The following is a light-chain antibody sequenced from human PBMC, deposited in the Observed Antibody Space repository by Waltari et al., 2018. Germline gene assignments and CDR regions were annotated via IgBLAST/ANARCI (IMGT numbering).Light chain of an antibody. Sequence: DIQMTQSPSTLSASVGDRVTITCRASQSISSWLAWYQQKPGKAPKLLIYKASSLENEVPSRFSGSGSGTEFTLTISSLQHDDFATYYCQQYNSYWTFGQWTKVEIK. CDR2: KAS. CDR1: QSISSW. CDR3: QQYNSYWT. J-gene: IGKJ1*01. V-gene: IGKV1-5*03.